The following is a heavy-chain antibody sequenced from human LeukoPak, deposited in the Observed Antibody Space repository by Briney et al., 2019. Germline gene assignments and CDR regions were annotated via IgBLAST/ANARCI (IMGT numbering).Heavy chain of an antibody. J-gene: IGHJ4*02. CDR2: ISGSGGST. Sequence: GGSLRLSCAASGFTFSSYGMTWVRQAPGKGLEWVSTISGSGGSTYYADSVKGRFTISRDNSKNTLYLQMSSLTAEDTAKYYCAKSQYFDCSLGDYWGQGILVTVSS. V-gene: IGHV3-23*01. D-gene: IGHD3-9*01. CDR1: GFTFSSYG. CDR3: AKSQYFDCSLGDY.